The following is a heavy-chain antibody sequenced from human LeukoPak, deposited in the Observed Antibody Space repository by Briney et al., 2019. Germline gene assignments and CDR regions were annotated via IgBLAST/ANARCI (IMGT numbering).Heavy chain of an antibody. Sequence: PGGSLRLSCTVSGFTVRSSHKNWGRQAPGKGLEWVSLIFSGGGTYYADSVKGRFTISRDNSKNTLFLQMNSLRAEDTAVYYCARGGVVYPDSFDIWGRGTMVTVSS. CDR2: IFSGGGT. CDR1: GFTVRSSH. J-gene: IGHJ3*02. D-gene: IGHD2-15*01. V-gene: IGHV3-66*01. CDR3: ARGGVVYPDSFDI.